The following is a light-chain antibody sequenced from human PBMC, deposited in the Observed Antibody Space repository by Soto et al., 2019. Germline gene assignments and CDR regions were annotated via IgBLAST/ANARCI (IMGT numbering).Light chain of an antibody. V-gene: IGLV2-14*03. Sequence: QSALTQPPSVSGSVGQSITISCTGTSSDVGGYNDVSWYQQPPGRVPQLIIYEVSDRPSGVSSCFSGSKAGNTASLIISGLQSEDEADYYCYSYTGRNTGVFGGGTKLTVL. J-gene: IGLJ2*01. CDR1: SSDVGGYND. CDR2: EVS. CDR3: YSYTGRNTGV.